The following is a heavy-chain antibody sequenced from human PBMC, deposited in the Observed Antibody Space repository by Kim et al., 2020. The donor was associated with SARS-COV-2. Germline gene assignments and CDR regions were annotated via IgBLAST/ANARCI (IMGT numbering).Heavy chain of an antibody. CDR1: GFTFSGSN. Sequence: GGSLRLSCAASGFTFSGSNIHWVRQASGKGLEWVGRISTRPKSYATAYSASVKGRFTISRDDSKNTAYLQLNSLRAEDTAVYYCTILTTSGETYWGQGTL. CDR2: ISTRPKSYAT. V-gene: IGHV3-73*01. J-gene: IGHJ4*02. CDR3: TILTTSGETY. D-gene: IGHD3-22*01.